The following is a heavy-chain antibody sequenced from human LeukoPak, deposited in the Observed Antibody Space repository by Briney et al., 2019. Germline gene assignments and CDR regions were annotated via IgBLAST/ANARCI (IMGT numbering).Heavy chain of an antibody. CDR2: IYPGDSDT. D-gene: IGHD3-3*01. J-gene: IGHJ6*03. Sequence: GESLKISCKGSGYSFTSYWIGWVRQMLGKGLEWMGIIYPGDSDTRYSPSFQGQVTISADKSISTAYLQWSSLKASDTAMYYCASRNYDFWSGSGYYYYYMDVWGKGTTVTVSS. CDR3: ASRNYDFWSGSGYYYYYMDV. V-gene: IGHV5-51*01. CDR1: GYSFTSYW.